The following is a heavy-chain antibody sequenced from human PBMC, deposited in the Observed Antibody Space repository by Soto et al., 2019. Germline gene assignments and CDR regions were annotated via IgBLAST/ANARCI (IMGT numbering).Heavy chain of an antibody. CDR2: INQGVRT. J-gene: IGHJ3*02. CDR3: ASVRDYDFWGTYNGASDI. V-gene: IGHV4-34*01. D-gene: IGHD3-3*01. Sequence: TAETRSLTCAVYGGSFRGYYRSWIRQRPGKGLEWIGEINQGVRTNYNPSLKSRVTISVYTSKNQFSLKLSSVTAADTAVYYCASVRDYDFWGTYNGASDIWGHGTMVNVSS. CDR1: GGSFRGYY.